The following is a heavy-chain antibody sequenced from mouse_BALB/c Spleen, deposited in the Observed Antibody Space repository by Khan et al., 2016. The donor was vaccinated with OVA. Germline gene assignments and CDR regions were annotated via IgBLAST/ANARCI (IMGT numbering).Heavy chain of an antibody. CDR3: ARGGGTAPFAY. J-gene: IGHJ3*01. Sequence: EVELVESGGGLVQPGGSRKLSCAASGFTFSDYGMAWVRQAPGKGPEWVAFISDLAYSIYYADTVTGRFTISRENAQNTLYLAMSSLRSEDTAMYYCARGGGTAPFAYWGLGTLVTVSA. CDR1: GFTFSDYG. D-gene: IGHD1-2*01. V-gene: IGHV5-15*02. CDR2: ISDLAYSI.